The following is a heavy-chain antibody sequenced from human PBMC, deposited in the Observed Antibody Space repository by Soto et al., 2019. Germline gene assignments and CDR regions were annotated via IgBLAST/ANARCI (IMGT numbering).Heavy chain of an antibody. D-gene: IGHD4-17*01. V-gene: IGHV3-30*03. CDR2: ISYDGNNK. CDR3: ARGPSYSDSYFDY. Sequence: LRLSCAASEFTFSNYAMHWVRQPPGKGLQWLAVISYDGNNKYYADSVEGRFTISRDNSKNTVYLQMNSLRLEDTAVYYCARGPSYSDSYFDYWGQGTLVPVSS. CDR1: EFTFSNYA. J-gene: IGHJ4*02.